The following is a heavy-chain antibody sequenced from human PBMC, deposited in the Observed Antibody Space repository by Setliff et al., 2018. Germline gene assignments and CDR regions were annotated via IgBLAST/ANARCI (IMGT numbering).Heavy chain of an antibody. Sequence: ASVKVSCKASGYTFTSYDINWVRQATGLGLEWMGWMNPTSGNTGYAQKFQGRVTMTRNTSISTAYMELSSLRSEDTAVYYCARGAPGRYCSGGSCSYFDYWGQGILVTSPQ. CDR3: ARGAPGRYCSGGSCSYFDY. D-gene: IGHD2-15*01. J-gene: IGHJ4*02. V-gene: IGHV1-8*01. CDR2: MNPTSGNT. CDR1: GYTFTSYD.